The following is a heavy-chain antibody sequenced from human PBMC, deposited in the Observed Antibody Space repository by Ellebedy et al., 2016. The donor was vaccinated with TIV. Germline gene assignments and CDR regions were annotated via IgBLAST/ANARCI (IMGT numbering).Heavy chain of an antibody. CDR3: ARDRAEWLRSDY. D-gene: IGHD5-12*01. CDR1: GFTFSSYS. CDR2: ISSSSSYI. J-gene: IGHJ4*02. V-gene: IGHV3-21*01. Sequence: GESLKISCAASGFTFSSYSMNWVRQAPGKGLEWVSSISSSSSYIYYADSVKGRFTISRDNAKNSLYLQMNSLRAEDTAVYYCARDRAEWLRSDYWGQGTLVTVSS.